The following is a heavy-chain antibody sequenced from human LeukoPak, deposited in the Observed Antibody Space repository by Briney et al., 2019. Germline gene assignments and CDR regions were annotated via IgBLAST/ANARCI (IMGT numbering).Heavy chain of an antibody. CDR1: GGSISSSTYS. CDR3: ASGIPYCSGGSCYSWYFDY. V-gene: IGHV4-39*07. Sequence: SETLSLTCTVSGGSISSSTYSWAWIRQPPGKGLEWLGSIYYSGTTYYNPSLKSRVTISVDPSKNQFSLKLSSVTAADTAVYYCASGIPYCSGGSCYSWYFDYWGQGTLVTVSS. J-gene: IGHJ4*02. CDR2: IYYSGTT. D-gene: IGHD2-15*01.